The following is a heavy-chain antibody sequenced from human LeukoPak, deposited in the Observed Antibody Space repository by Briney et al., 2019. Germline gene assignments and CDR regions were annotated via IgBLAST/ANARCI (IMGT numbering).Heavy chain of an antibody. D-gene: IGHD6-6*01. CDR1: GGSISGGDYY. V-gene: IGHV4-30-4*08. CDR3: ARAPLEYSSSAEDY. J-gene: IGHJ4*02. Sequence: PSQTLSLTCTVSGGSISGGDYYWSWIRQPPGKGLEWIGYIYYSGSTYYNPSLKSRVTISVDTSKNQFSLKLSSVTAADTAVYYCARAPLEYSSSAEDYWGQGTLVTVSS. CDR2: IYYSGST.